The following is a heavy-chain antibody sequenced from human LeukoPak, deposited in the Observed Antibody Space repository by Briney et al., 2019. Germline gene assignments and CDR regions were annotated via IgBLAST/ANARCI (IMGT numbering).Heavy chain of an antibody. V-gene: IGHV3-23*01. CDR2: ISGSGGST. D-gene: IGHD5/OR15-5a*01. CDR1: GFTFSSYS. CDR3: ARGRQVIVSAGYYFDY. J-gene: IGHJ4*02. Sequence: GGSLRLSCAASGFTFSSYSMNWVRQAPGKGLEWVSAISGSGGSTYYADSVKGRFTISRDNSKNTLYLQMNSLRAEDTAVYYCARGRQVIVSAGYYFDYWGQGTLVTVSS.